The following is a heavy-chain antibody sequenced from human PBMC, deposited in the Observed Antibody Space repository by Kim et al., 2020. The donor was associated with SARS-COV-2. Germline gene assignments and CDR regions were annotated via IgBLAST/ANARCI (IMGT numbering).Heavy chain of an antibody. D-gene: IGHD3-3*01. CDR1: GFTFSSYA. CDR2: ISYDGSNK. CDR3: AREGYDFWSGPIEDYYY. V-gene: IGHV3-30-3*01. Sequence: GGSLRLSCAASGFTFSSYAMHWVRQAPGKGLEWVAVISYDGSNKYYADSVKGRFTISRDNSKNTLYLQMNSLRAEDTAVYYCAREGYDFWSGPIEDYYY. J-gene: IGHJ6*01.